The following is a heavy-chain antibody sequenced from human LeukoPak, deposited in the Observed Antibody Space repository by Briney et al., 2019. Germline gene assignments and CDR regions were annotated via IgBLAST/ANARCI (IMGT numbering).Heavy chain of an antibody. D-gene: IGHD3-22*01. V-gene: IGHV4-31*03. CDR3: SRGLDSRKLGY. CDR1: GASFNSDDQY. CDR2: IHPSGML. J-gene: IGHJ4*02. Sequence: SQTLSPTCTVSGASFNSDDQYWNWIRQSPGKGLEWSGSIHPSGMLYNNPSLGSRVTMSRDTSKSQFSLNLNSVTAADTAVYFCSRGLDSRKLGYWGQGILVTVSS.